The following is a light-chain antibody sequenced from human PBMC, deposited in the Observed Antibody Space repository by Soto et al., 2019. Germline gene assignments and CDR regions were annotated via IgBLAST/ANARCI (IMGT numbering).Light chain of an antibody. V-gene: IGLV1-44*01. CDR1: SSNIGSNT. CDR3: AAWDDSLNGSYV. J-gene: IGLJ1*01. CDR2: SNN. Sequence: QSVLTQPTSASGTRGQRVTISCSGSSSNIGSNTVNWYQQLPGTAPKLLIYSNNQRPSGVPDRFSGSKSGTSASLAISGLQSEDEADYYCAAWDDSLNGSYVFGTGTKVTGL.